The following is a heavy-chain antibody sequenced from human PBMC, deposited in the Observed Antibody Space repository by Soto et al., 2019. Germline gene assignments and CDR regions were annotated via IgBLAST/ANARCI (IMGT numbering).Heavy chain of an antibody. D-gene: IGHD1-7*01. V-gene: IGHV3-23*01. CDR2: ISANGQGI. Sequence: EVQLLESGGGLVQPGGSLRLSCAASGFTFSSYALSWVRQAPGKGLEWVSAISANGQGIYYADSVRGRFTISRDNSKNTIFLHMDSLRAEDTDVYYCAKDRNYPRDYFHYWGQGTLVTVSS. J-gene: IGHJ4*02. CDR1: GFTFSSYA. CDR3: AKDRNYPRDYFHY.